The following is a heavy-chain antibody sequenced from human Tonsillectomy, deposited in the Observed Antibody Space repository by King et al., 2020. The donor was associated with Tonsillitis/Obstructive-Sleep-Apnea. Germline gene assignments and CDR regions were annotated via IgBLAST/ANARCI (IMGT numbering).Heavy chain of an antibody. CDR2: ISSGGSTM. J-gene: IGHJ4*02. CDR1: GFTFTNDE. D-gene: IGHD2-15*01. Sequence: EVQLVESGGGLVQPGGSLRLSCAASGFTFTNDEMNWVRQAPGKGLEWVSYISSGGSTMYYADSVKGRFTISRDNGKNSLYLQMNSLRAEDTAVYYCARGAVVGAPPYVDYWGQGALVTVSS. CDR3: ARGAVVGAPPYVDY. V-gene: IGHV3-48*03.